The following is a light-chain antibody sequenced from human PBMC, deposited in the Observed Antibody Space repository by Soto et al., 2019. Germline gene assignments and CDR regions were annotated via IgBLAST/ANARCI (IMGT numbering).Light chain of an antibody. J-gene: IGKJ2*01. V-gene: IGKV1-5*03. CDR3: QQYYDYST. CDR2: KAS. CDR1: QSISNW. Sequence: DIPMTQSPSTLSASVGDRVTITCRASQSISNWLAWYQQKPGKAPKLLIYKASNLESGVPSRFSGSGSGTEFTLTISSLQPDDFATYYCQQYYDYSTFGQGTKLEI.